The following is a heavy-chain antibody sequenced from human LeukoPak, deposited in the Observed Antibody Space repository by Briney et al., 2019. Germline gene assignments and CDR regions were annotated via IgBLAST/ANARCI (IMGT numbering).Heavy chain of an antibody. D-gene: IGHD5-24*01. CDR2: VYYTGNT. Sequence: SETLSLTCTVSGGSISGYYWNWIRQPPGKGLEWFGYVYYTGNTNYNPSLKSRVTISVDTSKNQFSLELSSVTAADTAVYYCARGIVPREMATTFFDYWGQGTLVTVSS. CDR1: GGSISGYY. V-gene: IGHV4-59*01. CDR3: ARGIVPREMATTFFDY. J-gene: IGHJ4*02.